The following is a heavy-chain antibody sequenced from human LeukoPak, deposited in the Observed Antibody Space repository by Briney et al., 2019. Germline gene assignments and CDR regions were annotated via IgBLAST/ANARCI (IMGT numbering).Heavy chain of an antibody. Sequence: GRSLRLSCAASGFTFSSYAMHWVRQAPGKGLEWVAVISYDGSNKYYADSVKGRFTISRDNSKNTQYLQMNSLRAEDTAVYYCAKGLAEQWLGGFDYWGQGTLVTVSS. D-gene: IGHD6-19*01. CDR2: ISYDGSNK. V-gene: IGHV3-30-3*01. CDR3: AKGLAEQWLGGFDY. J-gene: IGHJ4*02. CDR1: GFTFSSYA.